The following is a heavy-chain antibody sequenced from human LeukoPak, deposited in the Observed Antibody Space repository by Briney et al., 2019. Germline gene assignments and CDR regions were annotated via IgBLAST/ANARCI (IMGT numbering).Heavy chain of an antibody. V-gene: IGHV4-30-4*01. Sequence: PSETLSLTCTVSGGSISSGDYYWSWIHQPPWKGLEWIGYIYYSGSTYYNPSLKSRVTISVDTSKNQFSLKLSSVTAADTAVYYCSATVTTNDAFDIWGQGTMVTVSS. D-gene: IGHD4-17*01. J-gene: IGHJ3*02. CDR1: GGSISSGDYY. CDR2: IYYSGST. CDR3: SATVTTNDAFDI.